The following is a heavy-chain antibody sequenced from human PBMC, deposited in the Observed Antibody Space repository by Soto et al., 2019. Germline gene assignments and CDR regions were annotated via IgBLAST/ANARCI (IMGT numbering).Heavy chain of an antibody. CDR1: GGSISSGGYY. CDR3: ARRVIH. Sequence: QVQLQESGPGLVKPSQTLSLTCTVSGGSISSGGYYWSWIRQHPGKGLEWIGHIYYSGSTYYNPTLTSRLTLSADTSKNPFSLKLRSVTAADTSVYYCARRVIHWGQGTLVTVSS. V-gene: IGHV4-31*03. CDR2: IYYSGST. J-gene: IGHJ4*02.